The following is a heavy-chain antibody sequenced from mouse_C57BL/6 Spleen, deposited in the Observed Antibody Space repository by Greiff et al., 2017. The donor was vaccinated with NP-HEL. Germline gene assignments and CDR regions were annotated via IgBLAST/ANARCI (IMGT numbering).Heavy chain of an antibody. CDR2: IDPSDSET. J-gene: IGHJ3*01. Sequence: QVQLQQPGAELVRPGSSVKLSCKASGYTFTSYWMHWVKQTPIQGLEWIGNIDPSDSETHYNQKFKDKATLTVDKSSSTAYMQLSSLTSEDSAVYYCALIYYYGSSQFAYWGQGTLVTVSA. D-gene: IGHD1-1*01. CDR3: ALIYYYGSSQFAY. CDR1: GYTFTSYW. V-gene: IGHV1-52*01.